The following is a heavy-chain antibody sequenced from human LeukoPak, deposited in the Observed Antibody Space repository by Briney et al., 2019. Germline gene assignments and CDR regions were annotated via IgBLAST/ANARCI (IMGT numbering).Heavy chain of an antibody. Sequence: ASVKVSCKASGGTFSSYAISWVRQAPGQGLEWMGGIIPIFGTANYAQKFQGRVTITADESTSTAYMELSSLRSEDTAVYYCASDDYYDSSGYYYDGGYFDYWGQGTLVTVSS. J-gene: IGHJ4*02. CDR1: GGTFSSYA. CDR3: ASDDYYDSSGYYYDGGYFDY. D-gene: IGHD3-22*01. CDR2: IIPIFGTA. V-gene: IGHV1-69*01.